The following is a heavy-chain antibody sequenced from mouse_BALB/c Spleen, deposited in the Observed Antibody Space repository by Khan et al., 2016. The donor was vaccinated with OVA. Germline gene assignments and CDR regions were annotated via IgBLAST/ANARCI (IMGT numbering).Heavy chain of an antibody. D-gene: IGHD1-1*01. CDR2: INPYNDGT. Sequence: VRLQQSGPELVKPGASVKMSCKASGYTFTNYIIHWVRQKPGQGLEWIGYINPYNDGTKNNAKFKGKATLTSDKSSSTAYLELSGLTSEDSAVDECARDDGSSCGFAYWGQGTLVTVSA. CDR3: ARDDGSSCGFAY. V-gene: IGHV1S136*01. CDR1: GYTFTNYI. J-gene: IGHJ3*01.